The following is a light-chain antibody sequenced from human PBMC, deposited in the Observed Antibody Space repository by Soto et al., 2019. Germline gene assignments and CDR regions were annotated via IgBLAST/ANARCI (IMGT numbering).Light chain of an antibody. J-gene: IGKJ5*01. CDR3: QQYGSSPIT. CDR1: QSVSSSY. CDR2: DTS. Sequence: IVLTQSPATLSLSPGETATLSCGASQSVSSSYVAWYQHKPGLAPRLLIHDTSSRAIGIPDRLSGSKSGTNFTLTIRRIEPEDVGMYYCQQYGSSPITFGQGTRLDMK. V-gene: IGKV3D-20*01.